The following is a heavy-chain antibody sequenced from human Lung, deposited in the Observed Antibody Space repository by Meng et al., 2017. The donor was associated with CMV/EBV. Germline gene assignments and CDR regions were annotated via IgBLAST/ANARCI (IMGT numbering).Heavy chain of an antibody. CDR2: IDDTGRT. Sequence: LSCAVYGGSFSGSYWHWIRQPPGMSLEWIGEIDDTGRTKYSPSLNSRVTMLLDTSKKQFSLKLSSVTAADTAVYYCARLTGTVYVHWFDSWGQGTLVTVSS. CDR3: ARLTGTVYVHWFDS. J-gene: IGHJ5*01. CDR1: GGSFSGSY. D-gene: IGHD1-7*01. V-gene: IGHV4-34*01.